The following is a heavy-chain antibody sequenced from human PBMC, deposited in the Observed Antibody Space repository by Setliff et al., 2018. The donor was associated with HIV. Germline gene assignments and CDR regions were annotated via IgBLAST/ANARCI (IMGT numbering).Heavy chain of an antibody. Sequence: PSETLSLTSTVSGGSISSGGYYWSWIRLHPGKGLEWIGYIYYSGGTYYNPSLKSRVTISVDTSKNQFSLKLSSVTAADTAVYYCARVPTNPDFYYYYMDVWGKGTTVTVSS. CDR2: IYYSGGT. CDR3: ARVPTNPDFYYYYMDV. J-gene: IGHJ6*03. V-gene: IGHV4-31*03. CDR1: GGSISSGGYY.